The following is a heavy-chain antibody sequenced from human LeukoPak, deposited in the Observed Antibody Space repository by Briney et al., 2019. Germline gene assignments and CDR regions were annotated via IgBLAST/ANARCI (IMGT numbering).Heavy chain of an antibody. CDR2: IHTSGST. Sequence: SETLSLTCTVSGGSISSYYWSWIRQPAGKGLEWIGRIHTSGSTDYNPSLKSRVSMSVDTSKNQFSLKLSSVTAADTAVYYCAKDPHLIGVATQGDIWGQGTMVTVSS. CDR1: GGSISSYY. D-gene: IGHD5-12*01. V-gene: IGHV4-4*07. CDR3: AKDPHLIGVATQGDI. J-gene: IGHJ3*02.